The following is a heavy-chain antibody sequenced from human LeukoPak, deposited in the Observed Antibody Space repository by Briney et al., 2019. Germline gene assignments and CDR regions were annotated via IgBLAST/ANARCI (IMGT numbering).Heavy chain of an antibody. D-gene: IGHD6-19*01. Sequence: GGSLRLSCLASKFTFNNYAMTWVRQAPGKGLEWVSSISGSGDNMDYADSVKGRFTISRDNSENTLYLQMNSLRGEDTAVYYCAKDLGSGWLVFDYWGQGTPVTVSS. CDR3: AKDLGSGWLVFDY. J-gene: IGHJ4*02. CDR2: ISGSGDNM. V-gene: IGHV3-23*01. CDR1: KFTFNNYA.